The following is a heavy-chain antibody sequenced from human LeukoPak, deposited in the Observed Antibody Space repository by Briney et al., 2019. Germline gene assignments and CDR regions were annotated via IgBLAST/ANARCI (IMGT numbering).Heavy chain of an antibody. Sequence: GGSLRLSCAASGFTFSAYWMHWVRQAPGKGLEWVSAIGIDVRDSDYADSVKGRFTISRDNSKNTVYLQMNSLRAEDTGLYYCTRRVGGTPDYWGLGTLVTVSS. CDR2: IGIDVRDS. CDR1: GFTFSAYW. V-gene: IGHV3-74*01. J-gene: IGHJ4*02. CDR3: TRRVGGTPDY. D-gene: IGHD1-26*01.